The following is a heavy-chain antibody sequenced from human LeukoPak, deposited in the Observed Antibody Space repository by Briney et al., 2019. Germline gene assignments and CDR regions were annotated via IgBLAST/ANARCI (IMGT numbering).Heavy chain of an antibody. CDR2: IYSGGGT. Sequence: AGGSLRLSCAASGFTFSNYAMTWVSQAPGKGLEWVSVIYSGGGTSYADSVKGRFTISRDNSKNTLYLQMNSLRVEDTAVYFCARGPTFDCWGQGTLVTVSS. J-gene: IGHJ4*02. CDR1: GFTFSNYA. D-gene: IGHD4-11*01. V-gene: IGHV3-53*01. CDR3: ARGPTFDC.